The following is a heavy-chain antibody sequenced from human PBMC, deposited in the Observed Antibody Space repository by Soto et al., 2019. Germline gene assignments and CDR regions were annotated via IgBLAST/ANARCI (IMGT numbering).Heavy chain of an antibody. CDR1: GFTFRRYG. J-gene: IGHJ3*02. CDR2: VSSDGRNK. V-gene: IGHV3-30*03. D-gene: IGHD4-4*01. Sequence: QVQLVESGGGVVQPGRSLRLSCASSGFTFRRYGMHWVRQAPGKGLEWVAAVSSDGRNKYDGDSVKGRFSISRDNSENTRYLQMKSLRDEDTAVYYYARDGRTVVTPPDAFEIWGQGTMVTVSS. CDR3: ARDGRTVVTPPDAFEI.